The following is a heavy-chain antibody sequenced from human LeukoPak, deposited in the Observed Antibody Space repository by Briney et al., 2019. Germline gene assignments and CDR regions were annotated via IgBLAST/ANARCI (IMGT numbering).Heavy chain of an antibody. Sequence: SVKVSCKASGGTFSGYAISWVRQAPGQGLEWMGGIIPIFGTANYAQKFQGRVTITADESTSTAYMELSSLRSEDTAVYYCARGVAAPGHWFDPWGQGTLVTVSS. CDR1: GGTFSGYA. J-gene: IGHJ5*02. V-gene: IGHV1-69*01. CDR3: ARGVAAPGHWFDP. CDR2: IIPIFGTA.